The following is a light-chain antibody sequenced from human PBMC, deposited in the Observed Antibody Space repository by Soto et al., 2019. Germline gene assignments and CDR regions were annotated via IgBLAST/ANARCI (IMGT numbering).Light chain of an antibody. CDR3: HQYATSDMDT. Sequence: EIVMTQSPGTLSLSPGERATLSCRASQSISSTHLAWYQQKSGQAPRLLIYGASSRATGIPDRFSGSGSGTDFTLTITRLEPEDFAVYYCHQYATSDMDTFGQGTKLEIK. CDR1: QSISSTH. J-gene: IGKJ2*01. V-gene: IGKV3-20*01. CDR2: GAS.